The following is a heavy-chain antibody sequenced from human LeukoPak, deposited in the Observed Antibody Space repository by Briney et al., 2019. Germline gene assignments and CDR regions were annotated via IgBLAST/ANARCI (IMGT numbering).Heavy chain of an antibody. J-gene: IGHJ6*02. CDR1: GGTFSSYA. D-gene: IGHD5-24*01. V-gene: IGHV1-69*13. CDR2: IIPIFGTA. CDR3: ARDSKMEAAYYYYGMDV. Sequence: GASEKVSCKASGGTFSSYAISWVRQAPGQGLEWMGGIIPIFGTANYAQKFQGRVTITADESTSTAYMELSSLRSEDTAVYYCARDSKMEAAYYYYGMDVWGQGTTVTVCS.